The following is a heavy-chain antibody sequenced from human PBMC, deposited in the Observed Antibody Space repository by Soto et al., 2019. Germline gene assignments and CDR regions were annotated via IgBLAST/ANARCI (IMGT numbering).Heavy chain of an antibody. CDR3: ARALEVERGNWFDP. J-gene: IGHJ5*02. D-gene: IGHD3-22*01. V-gene: IGHV3-11*06. Sequence: PGGSLRLSCAASGFTCSDYYMSWIRQAPGKGLEWVAYISSSSSYTNYADSVKGRFTISRGNAKTSLYLQMTSLRAEDTAVYYCARALEVERGNWFDPWGQGTLVTVSS. CDR1: GFTCSDYY. CDR2: ISSSSSYT.